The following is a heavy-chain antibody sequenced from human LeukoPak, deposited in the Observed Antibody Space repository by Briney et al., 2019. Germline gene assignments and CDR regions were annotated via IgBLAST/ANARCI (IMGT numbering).Heavy chain of an antibody. CDR1: GGSISSYY. V-gene: IGHV4-59*01. Sequence: PSETPFPPCPGSGGSISSYYLSLIRQPPREGLGWVGYIYYSGSTNYNPSLKSRVTISIDTSKNQFSLKLNSVTAADTAVYYCARSSYYYAADAFDIWGQGTMVTVSS. D-gene: IGHD3-10*01. CDR2: IYYSGST. CDR3: ARSSYYYAADAFDI. J-gene: IGHJ3*02.